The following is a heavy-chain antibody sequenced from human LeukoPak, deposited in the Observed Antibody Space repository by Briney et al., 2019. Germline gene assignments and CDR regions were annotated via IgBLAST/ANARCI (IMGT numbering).Heavy chain of an antibody. CDR1: GFTFSSYA. J-gene: IGHJ4*02. V-gene: IGHV3-23*01. Sequence: GGSLRLSCAASGFTFSSYAMSWVRQAPGKGLEWVSAISGSGGSTYYADSVKGRFTISRDNSKNTLYLQMNSLRAEDTAVYYCAKDVSGGDYYDSSGCDYWGQGTLVTVSS. CDR2: ISGSGGST. D-gene: IGHD3-22*01. CDR3: AKDVSGGDYYDSSGCDY.